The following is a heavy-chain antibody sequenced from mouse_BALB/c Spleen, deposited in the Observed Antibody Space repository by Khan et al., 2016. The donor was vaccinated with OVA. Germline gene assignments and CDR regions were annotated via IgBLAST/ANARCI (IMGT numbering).Heavy chain of an antibody. CDR3: AIYHGYFDV. Sequence: VQLKESGPDLVKPGASVKISCKASGYSFTGYYIHWVKQSHGKSLEWIGRVNPNNGGTSSNQKFKGRAILTVDKSSNTAYMELRSLTSEDSAVYSCAIYHGYFDVWGAGTTGTVSS. CDR2: VNPNNGGT. V-gene: IGHV1-26*01. CDR1: GYSFTGYY. J-gene: IGHJ1*01. D-gene: IGHD1-1*01.